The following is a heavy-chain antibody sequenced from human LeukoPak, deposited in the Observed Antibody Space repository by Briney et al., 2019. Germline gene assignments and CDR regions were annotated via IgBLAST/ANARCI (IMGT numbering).Heavy chain of an antibody. CDR2: IDSDGSGT. D-gene: IGHD3-22*01. CDR3: AKVQSYYYDSSGELDY. V-gene: IGHV3-74*01. J-gene: IGHJ4*02. Sequence: GGSLRLSCAASGYTFSSFWIHWVRQAPGKGLEWVARIDSDGSGTRYADSVKGRFTISRDNAKNTLYLQMNSLRAEDTAVYYCAKVQSYYYDSSGELDYWGQGTLVTVSS. CDR1: GYTFSSFW.